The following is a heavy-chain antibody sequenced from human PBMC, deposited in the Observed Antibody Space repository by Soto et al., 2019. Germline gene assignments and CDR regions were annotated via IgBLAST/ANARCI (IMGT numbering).Heavy chain of an antibody. CDR2: IKQDGSEG. CDR3: ARIDIVSGGYTDYYYMDV. J-gene: IGHJ6*03. V-gene: IGHV3-7*01. CDR1: GFTLSSYW. D-gene: IGHD3-10*01. Sequence: EVQLVESGGGLVQPGGSLRLSCVASGFTLSSYWMSWVRQAPGKGLEWVGNIKQDGSEGYYVDSVKGRFTMSRDNANNSLYLQKNNPRAEDTAVYYCARIDIVSGGYTDYYYMDVWGKGTTVTVSS.